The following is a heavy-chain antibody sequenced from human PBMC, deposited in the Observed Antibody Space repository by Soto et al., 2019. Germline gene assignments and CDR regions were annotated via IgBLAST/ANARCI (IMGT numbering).Heavy chain of an antibody. CDR3: ARSVEGHFDY. CDR1: GFRFSIYS. V-gene: IGHV3-48*02. J-gene: IGHJ4*02. CDR2: ITSDTKTI. D-gene: IGHD6-19*01. Sequence: EVRLVESGGALVQRGGSLTHSCAASGFRFSIYSMNWVRQAPGKGLEWSAYITSDTKTIKYAESVKGRFTISRDNAKNSVYLQMNNLSDEDTAVYYCARSVEGHFDYWGQGTVVTVSS.